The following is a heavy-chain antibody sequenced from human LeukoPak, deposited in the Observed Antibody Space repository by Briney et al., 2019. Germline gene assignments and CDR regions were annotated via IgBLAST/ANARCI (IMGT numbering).Heavy chain of an antibody. J-gene: IGHJ5*02. CDR2: IYPGDSDT. V-gene: IGHV5-51*01. Sequence: GESLKISCKGSGSRFTSYWTGWVRQMPGKGLEWMGIIYPGDSDTRYSPSFQGQVTISADKSISTAYLQWSSLKASDTAVYYCARQVSSGWHNWFDPWGQGTLVTVSS. CDR1: GSRFTSYW. D-gene: IGHD6-19*01. CDR3: ARQVSSGWHNWFDP.